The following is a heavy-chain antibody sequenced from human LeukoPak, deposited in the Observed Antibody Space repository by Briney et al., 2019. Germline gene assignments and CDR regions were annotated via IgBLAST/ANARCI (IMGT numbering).Heavy chain of an antibody. D-gene: IGHD3-22*01. CDR1: GGSISSSSYY. CDR3: ARGQISSGYYLGYYGMDV. Sequence: TSETLSLTCTVSGGSISSSSYYWGWIRQPPGKRLEWIGSIYYSGSTYYNPSLKSRVTISVDTSKNQFSLKLSSVTAADTAVYYCARGQISSGYYLGYYGMDVWGQGTTVTVSS. J-gene: IGHJ6*02. V-gene: IGHV4-39*01. CDR2: IYYSGST.